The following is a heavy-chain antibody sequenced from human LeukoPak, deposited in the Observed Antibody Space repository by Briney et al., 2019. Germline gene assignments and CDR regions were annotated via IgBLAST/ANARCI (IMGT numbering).Heavy chain of an antibody. J-gene: IGHJ4*02. CDR3: AIGGNYEILTGSPYPCY. Sequence: ASVKVSCEASGYMFTNYRLNWVRQAPGEGLEWMGWINPNSGATNYAQNFQGRVTMTRDTSISTAYMEVSRLRSDDTAVYYCAIGGNYEILTGSPYPCYWGQGTLVTVSS. D-gene: IGHD3-9*01. CDR1: GYMFTNYR. CDR2: INPNSGAT. V-gene: IGHV1-2*02.